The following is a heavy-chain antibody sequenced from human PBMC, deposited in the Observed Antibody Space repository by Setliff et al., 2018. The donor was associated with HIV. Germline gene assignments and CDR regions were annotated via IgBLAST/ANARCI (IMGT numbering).Heavy chain of an antibody. Sequence: SETLSLTCSVSGDSISSGSYYWSWIRLPAGKGLEWIGQIHTTGSTNYNPSLKSRVTISMDTSKNQFSLNMNSVTATDTAVYYCAKRTFGSGRLDPWGQGTLVTVSS. V-gene: IGHV4-61*09. D-gene: IGHD3-16*01. CDR2: IHTTGST. J-gene: IGHJ5*02. CDR3: AKRTFGSGRLDP. CDR1: GDSISSGSYY.